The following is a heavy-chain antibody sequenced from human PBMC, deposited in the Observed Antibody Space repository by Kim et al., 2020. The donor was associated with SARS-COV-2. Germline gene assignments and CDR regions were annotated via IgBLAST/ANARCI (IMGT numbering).Heavy chain of an antibody. V-gene: IGHV3-23*01. CDR1: GFTLNNYA. CDR3: ANGSPNSGIFHH. J-gene: IGHJ4*02. Sequence: GGSLRLSCAASGFTLNNYAMSWVRQAPGRGLEWVSVISDSGVNTFYADSVRGRFTISRDNSKNTLYLQMVSLRTEDTAVYYCANGSPNSGIFHHWGQGTPVAVSS. CDR2: ISDSGVNT. D-gene: IGHD3-10*01.